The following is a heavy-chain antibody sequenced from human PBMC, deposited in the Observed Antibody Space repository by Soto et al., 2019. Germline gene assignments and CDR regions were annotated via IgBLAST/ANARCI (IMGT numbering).Heavy chain of an antibody. J-gene: IGHJ3*02. Sequence: GGSVKVSCKASGYSFTSYGISWVRQSPGQGLEWMGWISAYNGNTNYAQKLQGRVTMTTDTPTSTAYMELRSLRSDDTAVYYCATRDDSSGYYLSGAFDIWGQGTMVIVS. CDR1: GYSFTSYG. D-gene: IGHD3-22*01. CDR2: ISAYNGNT. V-gene: IGHV1-18*01. CDR3: ATRDDSSGYYLSGAFDI.